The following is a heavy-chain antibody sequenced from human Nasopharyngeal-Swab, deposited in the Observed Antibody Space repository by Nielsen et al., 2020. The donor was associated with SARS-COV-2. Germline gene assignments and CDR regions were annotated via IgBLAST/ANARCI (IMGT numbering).Heavy chain of an antibody. Sequence: ASVKVSCKVSGYTLTELSMHWVRQAPGKGLEWMGWINPNSGGTNYAQKFQGRVTMTRDTSISTAYMELSRLRSDDTAVYYCARRGNYNYYGMDVWGQGTTVTVSS. V-gene: IGHV1-2*02. J-gene: IGHJ6*02. CDR3: ARRGNYNYYGMDV. CDR1: GYTLTELS. CDR2: INPNSGGT.